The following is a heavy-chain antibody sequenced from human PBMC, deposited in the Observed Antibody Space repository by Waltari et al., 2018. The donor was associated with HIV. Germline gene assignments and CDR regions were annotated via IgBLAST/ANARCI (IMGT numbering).Heavy chain of an antibody. J-gene: IGHJ3*02. CDR2: ISGSGGST. D-gene: IGHD3-22*01. CDR1: GFTFCNYA. Sequence: EVQLLESGGGLLQPGGYLRLSWAASGFTFCNYALSWVRQAPGKGLEWVSSISGSGGSTYYADSVKGRFTVSRDNSKDTLFLQMNSLRAEDTALYYCAKEGIIVITDAFDIWGQGTMVIVSS. V-gene: IGHV3-23*01. CDR3: AKEGIIVITDAFDI.